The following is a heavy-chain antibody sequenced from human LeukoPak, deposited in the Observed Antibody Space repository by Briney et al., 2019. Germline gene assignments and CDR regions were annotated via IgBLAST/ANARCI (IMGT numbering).Heavy chain of an antibody. CDR2: IYYSGST. CDR1: GGSISSYY. CDR3: AKSDRFRVHCSSTSCYGWYFDL. V-gene: IGHV4-59*08. Sequence: PSETLSLTCTVSGGSISSYYWSWIRQPPGKGLEWIGYIYYSGSTNYNPSLKSRVTISVDTSKNQFSLKLSSVTAADTAVYYCAKSDRFRVHCSSTSCYGWYFDLWGRGTLVTVSS. J-gene: IGHJ2*01. D-gene: IGHD2-2*01.